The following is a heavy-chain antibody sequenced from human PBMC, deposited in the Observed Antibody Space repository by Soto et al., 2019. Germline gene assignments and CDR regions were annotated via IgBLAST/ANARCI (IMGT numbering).Heavy chain of an antibody. CDR2: INPNSGGT. J-gene: IGHJ5*02. D-gene: IGHD6-6*01. Sequence: ASVKVSCKASGYTFTGYYMHWVRQAPGQGLKWMGWINPNSGGTNYAQKFQGWVTMTRDTSISTAYMELSRLRSDDTAVYYCARDAGYSSSSVWFDPWGQGTLVTVSS. CDR1: GYTFTGYY. V-gene: IGHV1-2*04. CDR3: ARDAGYSSSSVWFDP.